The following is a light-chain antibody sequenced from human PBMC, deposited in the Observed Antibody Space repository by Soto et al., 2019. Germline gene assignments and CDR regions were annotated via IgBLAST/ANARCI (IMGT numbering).Light chain of an antibody. J-gene: IGLJ1*01. V-gene: IGLV1-40*01. CDR1: TSNIGAGYD. Sequence: SALTQPPSVSGAPGQRVTISCTGITSNIGAGYDVNWYQQLPGTAPKLLIYGNSNRPSGVPDRFSGSKSGTSASLAITGLQAEDEADYYCQSYDSSLSGLVFGTGTKVTVL. CDR2: GNS. CDR3: QSYDSSLSGLV.